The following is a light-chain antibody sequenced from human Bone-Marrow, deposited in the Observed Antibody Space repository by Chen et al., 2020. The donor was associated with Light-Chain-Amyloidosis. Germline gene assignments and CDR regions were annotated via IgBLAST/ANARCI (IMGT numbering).Light chain of an antibody. CDR1: DLPTKY. J-gene: IGLJ2*01. CDR3: QSADSSGTYEVI. V-gene: IGLV3-25*03. CDR2: RDT. Sequence: SYELTQPPSVSVSPGQTARITCSGDDLPTKYAYWYQQKPGQAPVLVIHRDTERPSGISERFGGARSGTTATLTISGVQEEDEADYHCQSADSSGTYEVIFGGGTKLTVL.